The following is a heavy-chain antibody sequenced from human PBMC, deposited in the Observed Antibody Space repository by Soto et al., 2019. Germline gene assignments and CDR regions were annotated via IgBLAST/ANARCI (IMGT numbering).Heavy chain of an antibody. V-gene: IGHV1-3*01. CDR2: INAGNGNT. J-gene: IGHJ6*02. CDR3: ARDKAGPGVAVAGTSGSYYYYGMDV. Sequence: ASVKVSCKASGYTFTSYAMHWVRQAPGQRLEWMGWINAGNGNTKYSQKFQGRVTITRDTSASTAYMELSSLRSEDTAVYYCARDKAGPGVAVAGTSGSYYYYGMDVWGQGTTVTVSS. CDR1: GYTFTSYA. D-gene: IGHD6-19*01.